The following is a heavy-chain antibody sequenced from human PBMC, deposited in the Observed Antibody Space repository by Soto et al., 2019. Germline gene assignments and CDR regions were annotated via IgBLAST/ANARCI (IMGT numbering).Heavy chain of an antibody. CDR1: GYTFTSYG. Sequence: ASVKVSCKASGYTFTSYGISWVRQAPGQGLEWMGWISAYNGNTNYAQKLQGRVTMTTDTSTSTAYMELRSLRSDDTAVYYCARDSRDSSGYYYGYYYYYGMDVWGQGTTVTVSS. D-gene: IGHD3-22*01. V-gene: IGHV1-18*01. J-gene: IGHJ6*02. CDR3: ARDSRDSSGYYYGYYYYYGMDV. CDR2: ISAYNGNT.